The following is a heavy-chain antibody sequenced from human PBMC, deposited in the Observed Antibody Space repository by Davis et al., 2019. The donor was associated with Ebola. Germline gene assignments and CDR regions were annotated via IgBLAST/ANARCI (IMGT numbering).Heavy chain of an antibody. CDR3: ARKGVLWFRELFGEFDY. V-gene: IGHV4-34*01. CDR2: INHSGST. J-gene: IGHJ4*02. Sequence: PSETLSLTCAVYGVSFSGYYWSWIRQTPGKGLEWIGEINHSGSTNYNPSLKSRVTISVDTSKNQFSLKLSSVTAADTAVYYCARKGVLWFRELFGEFDYWGQGTLVTVSS. D-gene: IGHD3-10*01. CDR1: GVSFSGYY.